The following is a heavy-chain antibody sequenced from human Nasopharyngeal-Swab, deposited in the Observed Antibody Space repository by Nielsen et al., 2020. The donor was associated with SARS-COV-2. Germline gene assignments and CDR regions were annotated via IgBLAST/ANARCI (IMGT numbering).Heavy chain of an antibody. CDR2: INTNTGNP. D-gene: IGHD3-10*01. V-gene: IGHV7-4-1*02. J-gene: IGHJ4*02. CDR1: GYTFTSYA. Sequence: ASVKVSCKASGYTFTSYAMNWVRQAPVQGLEWMGWINTNTGNPTYAQGFTGRFVFSLDTSVSAAYLQISSLKAEDTAVYYCARLSWFGESIYYFDYWGQGTLVTVSS. CDR3: ARLSWFGESIYYFDY.